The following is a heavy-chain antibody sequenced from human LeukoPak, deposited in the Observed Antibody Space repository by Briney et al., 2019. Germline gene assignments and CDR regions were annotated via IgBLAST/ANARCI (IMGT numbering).Heavy chain of an antibody. Sequence: GGSLRLSCAASGFTFSSYAMSWVRQAPGKGLEWVSAISGSGGSTYYADSVKGRFTISRGNSKNTLYLQMNSLRAEDTAVYYCAKQGSTKTTVTTGGGWFDPWGQGTLVTVSS. CDR2: ISGSGGST. D-gene: IGHD4-17*01. CDR1: GFTFSSYA. CDR3: AKQGSTKTTVTTGGGWFDP. V-gene: IGHV3-23*01. J-gene: IGHJ5*02.